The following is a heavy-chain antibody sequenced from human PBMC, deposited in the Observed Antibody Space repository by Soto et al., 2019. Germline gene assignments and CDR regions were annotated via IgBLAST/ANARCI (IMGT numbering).Heavy chain of an antibody. CDR3: ASQLTGDYYYYGMDV. J-gene: IGHJ6*02. CDR1: GGTFSSYA. CDR2: IIPIFGTA. Sequence: QVQLVQSGAEVKKPGSSVKVSCKASGGTFSSYAISWVRQAPGQGLEWMGGIIPIFGTADYAQKFQGRVTITADDPTNTAYMELSSLRSEDTAVYYCASQLTGDYYYYGMDVWGQGTTVTVSS. V-gene: IGHV1-69*12. D-gene: IGHD7-27*01.